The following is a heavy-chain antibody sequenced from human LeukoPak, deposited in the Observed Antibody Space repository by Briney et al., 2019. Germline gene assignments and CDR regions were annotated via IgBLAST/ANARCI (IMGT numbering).Heavy chain of an antibody. D-gene: IGHD3-10*01. J-gene: IGHJ4*02. CDR2: ISGSGGST. V-gene: IGHV3-23*01. CDR1: GFTFNSYA. Sequence: GGSLRLSCAASGFTFNSYAMSWVRQAPGKGLEWVSAISGSGGSTYYADSVKGRFTISRDNSKNTLYLQMNNLRAEDTAAYYCAKYFYDSGSYSFDYWGQGALVTVSS. CDR3: AKYFYDSGSYSFDY.